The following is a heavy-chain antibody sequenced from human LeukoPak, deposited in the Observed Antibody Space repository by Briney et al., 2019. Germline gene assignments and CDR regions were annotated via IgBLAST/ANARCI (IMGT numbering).Heavy chain of an antibody. J-gene: IGHJ3*02. CDR2: INPNSGDT. D-gene: IGHD2-21*02. CDR3: ASIVVVTARYAFDI. Sequence: ASVTVSCKASGYTFTGYYMHWVRQAPGQGLEWVGWINPNSGDTNYAQKFQGRVTMTRDTSISTAYMELSRLRSDDTAVYYCASIVVVTARYAFDIWGQGTMVTVSS. V-gene: IGHV1-2*02. CDR1: GYTFTGYY.